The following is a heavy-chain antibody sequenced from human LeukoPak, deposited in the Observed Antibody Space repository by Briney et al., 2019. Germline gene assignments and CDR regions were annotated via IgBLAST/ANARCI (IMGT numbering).Heavy chain of an antibody. V-gene: IGHV4-39*01. J-gene: IGHJ4*02. CDR2: IYYSGST. D-gene: IGHD6-19*01. Sequence: SETLSLTCTVSGGSISSSSYYWGWIRQPPGKGLEWIGSIYYSGSTYYNPSLKSRVTISVDTSKNQFSLKLSSVTAADTAVYYCARHARYSSGWYDLLDYWGQGTLVTVSS. CDR1: GGSISSSSYY. CDR3: ARHARYSSGWYDLLDY.